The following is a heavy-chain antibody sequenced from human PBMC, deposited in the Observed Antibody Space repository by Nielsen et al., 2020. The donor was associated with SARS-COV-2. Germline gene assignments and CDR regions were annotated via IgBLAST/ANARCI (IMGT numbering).Heavy chain of an antibody. CDR3: ASEGWGAGYCSSTSCHDY. D-gene: IGHD2-2*01. CDR2: INPNSGGT. J-gene: IGHJ4*02. Sequence: ASVKVSCKASGYTFTGYYMHWVRQAPGQGLEWMGRINPNSGGTDYAQKFQGRVTMTRDTSISTAYMELSRLRSDDTAVYFCASEGWGAGYCSSTSCHDYWGQGTLVTVSS. V-gene: IGHV1-2*06. CDR1: GYTFTGYY.